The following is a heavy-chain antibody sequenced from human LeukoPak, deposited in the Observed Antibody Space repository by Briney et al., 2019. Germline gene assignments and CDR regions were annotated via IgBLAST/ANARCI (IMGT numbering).Heavy chain of an antibody. Sequence: GGSLRLSCAASGFTFDNYAMSWVRQAPGKGLEWVSYISSSGSTIYYADSVKGRFTISRDNAKNSLYLQMNSLRAVDTAVYYCAELGITMIGGVWGKGTTVTISS. CDR1: GFTFDNYA. V-gene: IGHV3-48*03. CDR3: AELGITMIGGV. D-gene: IGHD3-10*02. J-gene: IGHJ6*04. CDR2: ISSSGSTI.